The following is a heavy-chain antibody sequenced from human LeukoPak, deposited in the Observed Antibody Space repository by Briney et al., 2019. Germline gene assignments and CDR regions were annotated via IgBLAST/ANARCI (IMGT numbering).Heavy chain of an antibody. CDR3: AKRYSGSYYSDY. D-gene: IGHD1-26*01. V-gene: IGHV3-23*01. J-gene: IGHJ4*02. CDR1: GFTFSCHS. CDR2: INGGGGNT. Sequence: PGGSLRLSCAASGFTFSCHSMNWVRQAPGKGLEWVSAINGGGGNTYYADSVKGRFTISRDNSKNTLYLQMNSLRAEDTAVYYCAKRYSGSYYSDYWGQGTLVTVSS.